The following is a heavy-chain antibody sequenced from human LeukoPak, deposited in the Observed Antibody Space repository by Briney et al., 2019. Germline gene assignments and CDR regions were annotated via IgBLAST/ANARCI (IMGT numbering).Heavy chain of an antibody. CDR1: GFAFSSYA. J-gene: IGHJ4*02. V-gene: IGHV3-64*01. CDR2: ISSNGGST. CDR3: ARLGLAAAGHDY. D-gene: IGHD6-13*01. Sequence: GGSLRLSCAASGFAFSSYAMHWVRQAPGKGLEYVSAISSNGGSTYYANSVEGRFTISRDNSKNTLYLQMGSLRAEDMAVYYCARLGLAAAGHDYWGQGTLVTVSS.